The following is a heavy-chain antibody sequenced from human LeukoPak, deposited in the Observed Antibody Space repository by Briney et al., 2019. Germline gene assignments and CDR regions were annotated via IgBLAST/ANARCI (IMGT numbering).Heavy chain of an antibody. CDR1: GGTFSSYA. V-gene: IGHV1-69*13. D-gene: IGHD3-10*01. J-gene: IGHJ5*02. CDR2: IIPIFGTA. Sequence: SVKVSFKASGGTFSSYAISWVRQAPGQGLEWMGGIIPIFGTANYAQKFQGRVTITADESTSTAYMELSSLRSEDTAVYYCAFPYYGSGSYTFDPWGQGTLVTVSS. CDR3: AFPYYGSGSYTFDP.